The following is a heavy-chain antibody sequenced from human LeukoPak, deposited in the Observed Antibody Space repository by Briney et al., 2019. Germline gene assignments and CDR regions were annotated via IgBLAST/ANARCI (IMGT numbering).Heavy chain of an antibody. V-gene: IGHV3-9*01. CDR3: AKDINYGGNPAAFDY. Sequence: GGSLRLSCAASGFTFDDYAMHWVRQAPGKGLEWVSGISWNSGSIVYADSVKGRFTISRDNAKNSLYLQMNSLRAEDTALYYCAKDINYGGNPAAFDYWGQGTLVTVSS. CDR1: GFTFDDYA. CDR2: ISWNSGSI. J-gene: IGHJ4*02. D-gene: IGHD4-23*01.